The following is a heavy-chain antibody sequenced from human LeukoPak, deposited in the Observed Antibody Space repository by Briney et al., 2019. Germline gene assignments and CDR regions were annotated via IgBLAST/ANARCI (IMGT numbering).Heavy chain of an antibody. CDR1: GFTFSSYW. CDR2: INSDGSST. Sequence: PGGSLRLSCAASGFTFSSYWMHCVRQAPGKGLVWVSRINSDGSSTSYADSVKGRFAISRDNSKNTLYLQMNSLRAEDTAVYYCAKDPYYYGSGSCCYWGQGTLVTVSS. J-gene: IGHJ4*02. CDR3: AKDPYYYGSGSCCY. D-gene: IGHD3-10*01. V-gene: IGHV3-74*01.